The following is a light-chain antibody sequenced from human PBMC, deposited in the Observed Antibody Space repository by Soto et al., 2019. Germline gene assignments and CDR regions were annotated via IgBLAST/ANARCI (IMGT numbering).Light chain of an antibody. CDR1: QSVTSNY. Sequence: EVVWTQSPGTVSLSPGERATLSCRASQSVTSNYLAWYQQKPGQAPRLLIYAASSRATGITDRFSGSGSGKDFTLNISRLEHEDYEVYYCNQSGSSITWTFGQGTKVEIK. V-gene: IGKV3-20*01. CDR3: NQSGSSITWT. CDR2: AAS. J-gene: IGKJ1*01.